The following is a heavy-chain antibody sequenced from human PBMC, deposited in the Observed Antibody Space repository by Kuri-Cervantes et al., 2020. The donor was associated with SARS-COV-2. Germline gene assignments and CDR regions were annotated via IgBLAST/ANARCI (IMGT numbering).Heavy chain of an antibody. CDR2: IYYSGST. V-gene: IGHV4-39*01. CDR3: ARAPGGSYRPDAFDI. D-gene: IGHD1-26*01. CDR1: GGSISSSSYY. Sequence: GSLRLSCTVSGGSISSSSYYWGWIRQPPGKGLEWIGSIYYSGSTYYNPSLKSRVTISVDTSKNQFSLKLSSVTAADTAVYYCARAPGGSYRPDAFDIWGQGTMVTVSS. J-gene: IGHJ3*02.